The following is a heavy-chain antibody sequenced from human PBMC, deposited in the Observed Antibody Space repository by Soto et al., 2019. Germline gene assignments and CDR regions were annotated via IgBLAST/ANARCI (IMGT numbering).Heavy chain of an antibody. D-gene: IGHD3-22*01. V-gene: IGHV4-30-4*08. J-gene: IGHJ4*02. CDR3: ARTPYYYDSSGYYFSDY. CDR1: GGSISSGGYY. CDR2: IYYSGST. Sequence: SETLSLTCTVSGGSISSGGYYWSWIRQPPGKGLEWIGYIYYSGSTYYNPSLKSRVTISVDTSKNQFSLKLSSVTAADTAVYYCARTPYYYDSSGYYFSDYWGQGTLVTVSS.